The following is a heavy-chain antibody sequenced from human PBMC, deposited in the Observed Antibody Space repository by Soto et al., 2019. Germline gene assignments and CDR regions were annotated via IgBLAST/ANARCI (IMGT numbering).Heavy chain of an antibody. CDR2: INPNSGGT. Sequence: ASVKVSCKASGYTFTGYYMHWVRQAPGQGLEWMGWINPNSGGTNYAQKFQGWVTMTRDTSISTAYMELSRLRSDDTAVYYCNIVVVPAAMGFDPWGQGTLVTVSS. CDR1: GYTFTGYY. J-gene: IGHJ5*02. V-gene: IGHV1-2*04. D-gene: IGHD2-2*01. CDR3: NIVVVPAAMGFDP.